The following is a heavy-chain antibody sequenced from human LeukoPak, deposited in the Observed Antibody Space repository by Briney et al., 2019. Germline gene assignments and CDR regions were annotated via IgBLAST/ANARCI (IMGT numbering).Heavy chain of an antibody. V-gene: IGHV4-34*01. D-gene: IGHD1-1*01. Sequence: PSETLSLTCAVYGGSLSGYYWSWIRQPPGKGLEWIGQINHSGSTNYNPSLKSRVTISVDTSKTQFSLKLSSVTAEDTAVYFCARQRGGGYWYFDLWGRGTLVTVSS. CDR2: INHSGST. CDR3: ARQRGGGYWYFDL. J-gene: IGHJ2*01. CDR1: GGSLSGYY.